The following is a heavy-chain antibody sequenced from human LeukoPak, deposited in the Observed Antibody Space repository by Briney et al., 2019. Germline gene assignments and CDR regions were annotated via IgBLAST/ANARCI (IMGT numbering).Heavy chain of an antibody. D-gene: IGHD3-22*01. CDR1: GGTFSSYA. CDR2: IIPIFGTA. CDR3: ARDHHDSSGYYYLSFAY. V-gene: IGHV1-69*05. Sequence: GASVKVSCKASGGTFSSYAISWVRQAPGQGLEWMGGIIPIFGTANYAQKFQGRVTMTTDTSTSTAYMELRSLRSDDTAVYYCARDHHDSSGYYYLSFAYWGQGTLVTVS. J-gene: IGHJ4*02.